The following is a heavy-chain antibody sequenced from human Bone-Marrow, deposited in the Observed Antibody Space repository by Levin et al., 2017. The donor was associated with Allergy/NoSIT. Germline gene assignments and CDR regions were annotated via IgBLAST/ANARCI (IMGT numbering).Heavy chain of an antibody. CDR1: GFTFTTSW. J-gene: IGHJ4*02. Sequence: PGGSLRLSCAGSGFTFTTSWMTWVRQAPGKGLEWVAIIKQDGSEKYYVDSVKGRFTISRDNAKNSLYLQMNSLRAEDTAVYYCAGGSGWVFDYWGQGTLVTVSS. CDR2: IKQDGSEK. D-gene: IGHD6-19*01. CDR3: AGGSGWVFDY. V-gene: IGHV3-7*01.